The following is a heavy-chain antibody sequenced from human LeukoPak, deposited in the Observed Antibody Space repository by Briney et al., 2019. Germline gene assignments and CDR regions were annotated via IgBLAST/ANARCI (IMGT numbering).Heavy chain of an antibody. D-gene: IGHD1-26*01. CDR2: INHSGST. V-gene: IGHV4-34*01. CDR1: GGSFSGYY. CDR3: ARDLTAAAWWEPGAYFDY. Sequence: PSETLSLTCAVYGGSFSGYYWSWIRQPPGKGLEWIGEINHSGSTNYNPSLKSRVTMSVDTSKNQFSLKLSSVTAADTAVYYCARDLTAAAWWEPGAYFDYWGQGTLVTVSS. J-gene: IGHJ4*02.